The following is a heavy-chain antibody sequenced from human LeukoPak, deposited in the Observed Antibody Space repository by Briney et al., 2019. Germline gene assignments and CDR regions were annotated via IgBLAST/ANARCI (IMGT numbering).Heavy chain of an antibody. J-gene: IGHJ4*02. V-gene: IGHV4-4*02. CDR3: ARRCSGGSCYGKIDY. D-gene: IGHD2-15*01. Sequence: SGTLSLTCAVSGGSISSSNWWSWVRQPPGKGLEWNGEIYHSGSTNYNPSLKSRVTISVDKSKNQFSLKLSSVTAADTAVYYCARRCSGGSCYGKIDYWGQGTLVTVSS. CDR2: IYHSGST. CDR1: GGSISSSNW.